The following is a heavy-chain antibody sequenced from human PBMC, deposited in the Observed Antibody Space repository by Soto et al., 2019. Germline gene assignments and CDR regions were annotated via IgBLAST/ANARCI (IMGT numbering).Heavy chain of an antibody. J-gene: IGHJ6*02. CDR3: ASVYDFLTGPNQGFCFYGMDV. Sequence: GGSLRLSCAASGFTFSNFAMHWVRQAPGKGLEWVAVISYDGRNKYYADSAEGRFTISRDNSKNTLYLQMSSLRVDDTALYYCASVYDFLTGPNQGFCFYGMDVWGQGTTVTVS. CDR1: GFTFSNFA. CDR2: ISYDGRNK. D-gene: IGHD3-9*01. V-gene: IGHV3-30*04.